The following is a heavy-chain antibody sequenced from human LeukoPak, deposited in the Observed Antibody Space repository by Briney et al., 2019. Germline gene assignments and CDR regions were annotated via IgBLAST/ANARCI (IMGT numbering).Heavy chain of an antibody. CDR1: GFTLSSYS. Sequence: PGGSLRLSCAASGFTLSSYSMNWVRQAPGEGLEWVSYISSSSTHIYYADSVKGRFTISRDNARNSLYLQMNSLRAEDTAIYYCARSEHSSSSFDYWGQGTLVTVSS. J-gene: IGHJ4*02. CDR2: ISSSSTHI. D-gene: IGHD6-6*01. V-gene: IGHV3-21*01. CDR3: ARSEHSSSSFDY.